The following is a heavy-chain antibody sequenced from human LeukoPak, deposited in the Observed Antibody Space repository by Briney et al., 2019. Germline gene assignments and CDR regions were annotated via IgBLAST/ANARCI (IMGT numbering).Heavy chain of an antibody. CDR1: GASYNAYY. D-gene: IGHD3-3*01. CDR3: AVGITIFGVAASFDS. V-gene: IGHV4-34*01. Sequence: KPSETLSLTCAVYGASYNAYYWSWIRQPPGKGLEWIGDIDHRGTATYNPSLKSRLTISADASKNQFSLKLNSVTDADTAVYYCAVGITIFGVAASFDSWGQGNLVIASS. J-gene: IGHJ4*02. CDR2: IDHRGTA.